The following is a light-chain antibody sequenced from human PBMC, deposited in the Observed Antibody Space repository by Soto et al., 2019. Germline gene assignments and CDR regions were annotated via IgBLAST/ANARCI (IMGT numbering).Light chain of an antibody. CDR2: GNS. CDR1: SSNIGAGYD. V-gene: IGLV1-40*01. Sequence: QSALTQPPSVSGAPGQRVTISCTGSSSNIGAGYDVHWYQQLPGTAPKLLIFGNSNRPSGVPDRFSGSNSGTSASLAITGLHAEDEADYYCQSYDSTLNGWIFGGGTKLTVL. J-gene: IGLJ2*01. CDR3: QSYDSTLNGWI.